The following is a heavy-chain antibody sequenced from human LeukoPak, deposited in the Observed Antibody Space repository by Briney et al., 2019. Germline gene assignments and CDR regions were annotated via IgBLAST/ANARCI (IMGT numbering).Heavy chain of an antibody. V-gene: IGHV3-9*01. J-gene: IGHJ4*02. D-gene: IGHD1-26*01. CDR2: ISWNSGSI. CDR1: GFTFDDYA. Sequence: GGSLRLSCAASGFTFDDYAMHWVRQAQGKGLEWVSGISWNSGSIGYADSVKGRFTISRDNAKNSLYLQMNSLRAEDTALYYCAKDISLGSPIVGASFDYWGQGTLVTVSS. CDR3: AKDISLGSPIVGASFDY.